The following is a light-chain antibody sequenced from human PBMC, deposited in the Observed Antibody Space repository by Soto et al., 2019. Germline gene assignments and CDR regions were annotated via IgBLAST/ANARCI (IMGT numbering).Light chain of an antibody. Sequence: QSVLTQPPSASGTPGQRVTISCSGSSSNVGTNTVNLYQLLPGAAPKVLVYSNNQRPSGVPDRFSGSKSGTSASLAISGLQSEDEADYYCAAWDDNVDGVLFGGGTKLTVL. CDR2: SNN. CDR1: SSNVGTNT. V-gene: IGLV1-44*01. J-gene: IGLJ2*01. CDR3: AAWDDNVDGVL.